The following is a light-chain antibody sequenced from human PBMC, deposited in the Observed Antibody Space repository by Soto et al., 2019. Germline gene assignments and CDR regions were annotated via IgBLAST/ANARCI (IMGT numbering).Light chain of an antibody. V-gene: IGKV1-16*01. CDR3: QQYQRYPPS. CDR2: AAT. CDR1: HPININ. J-gene: IGKJ4*01. Sequence: DIHMTQSPSSLSASVGDRVTITCRASHPININLVWFQQKPGKAPKSLIYAATNLQSGVPSRFSGSGGGTDFSLTISSLQSEDVATYYCQQYQRYPPSFGGGTKLEIK.